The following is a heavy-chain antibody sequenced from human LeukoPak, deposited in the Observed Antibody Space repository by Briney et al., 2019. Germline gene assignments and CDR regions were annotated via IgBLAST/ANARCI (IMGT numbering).Heavy chain of an antibody. CDR2: ISAYNGNT. D-gene: IGHD3-22*01. V-gene: IGHV1-18*01. CDR1: GYTFTSYG. CDR3: ARGRYYYDSSVPPWGDY. Sequence: ASVKVSCKASGYTFTSYGISWVRQAPGQGLEWMGWISAYNGNTNYAQKLQGRVTMTTDTSTSTAYMELRSLRSDDTAVYYCARGRYYYDSSVPPWGDYWGQGTLVTVSS. J-gene: IGHJ4*02.